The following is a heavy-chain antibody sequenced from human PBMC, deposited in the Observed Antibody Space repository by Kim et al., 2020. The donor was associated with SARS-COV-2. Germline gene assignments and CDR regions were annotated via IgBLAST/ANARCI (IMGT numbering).Heavy chain of an antibody. CDR3: ARGEHYDSSGYRCYFDF. CDR1: GFSVSTTY. Sequence: GGSLRLSCGASGFSVSTTYMSWVRQAPGKGLEWVSILYSSATGGSTYYAASVKGRFTISRDNSKNTLYLQMNSLRAEDTAVYYCARGEHYDSSGYRCYFDFWGQGTLVTVSS. D-gene: IGHD3-22*01. J-gene: IGHJ4*02. V-gene: IGHV3-53*01. CDR2: LYSSATGGST.